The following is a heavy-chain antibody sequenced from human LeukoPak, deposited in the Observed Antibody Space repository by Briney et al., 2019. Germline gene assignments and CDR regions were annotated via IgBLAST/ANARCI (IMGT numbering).Heavy chain of an antibody. V-gene: IGHV4-39*01. CDR3: ARRVISEISIDKGNWLDP. CDR2: IYHSGST. D-gene: IGHD3-3*01. Sequence: SETLSLTCTVSGGSISSSSYCWGWIRQSPGKGLEWIGTIYHSGSTSYNPSLKSRVGISTDTAQNRFSLRLTSVTAADTGVYYCARRVISEISIDKGNWLDPWGQGTLVTVSS. CDR1: GGSISSSSYC. J-gene: IGHJ5*02.